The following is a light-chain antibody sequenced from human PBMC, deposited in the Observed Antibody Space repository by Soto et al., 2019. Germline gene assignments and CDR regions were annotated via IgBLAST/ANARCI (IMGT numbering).Light chain of an antibody. CDR1: NNDVGGYES. V-gene: IGLV2-14*01. J-gene: IGLJ1*01. CDR2: DVT. Sequence: QSALTQPASVSGSPVQSITMSCTGTNNDVGGYESVSWYQQHPGRYPKLLIYDVTNRPSGVSGRCSGSKFGNTASLTISVRQAEDEADYYCSSYTSNSLYVFGTGTKVTVL. CDR3: SSYTSNSLYV.